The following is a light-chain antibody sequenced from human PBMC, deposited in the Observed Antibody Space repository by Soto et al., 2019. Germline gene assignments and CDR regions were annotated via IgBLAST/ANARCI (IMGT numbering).Light chain of an antibody. J-gene: IGKJ1*01. CDR2: GAS. CDR1: QSISSTF. CDR3: QQYESSVT. Sequence: EIVLTQSPGSLSLSPGERATLSCRASQSISSTFLAWYQQKAGQAPRLLIYGASSRATGIPDRFTGSGSGTDFTLTISRLEPEDFAVYFCQQYESSVTFGQGTKVEVK. V-gene: IGKV3-20*01.